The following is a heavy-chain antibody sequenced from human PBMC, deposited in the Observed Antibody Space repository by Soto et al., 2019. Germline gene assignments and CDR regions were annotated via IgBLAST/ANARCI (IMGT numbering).Heavy chain of an antibody. Sequence: GASVKVSCKASGYTFTGYYMHWVRQAPGQGLEWMGWINPNSGGTNYAQKFQGWVTMTRDTSISTAYMELSRLRSDDTAVYYCARDPPRYFPAVSDDYWGQGTLVTVSS. V-gene: IGHV1-2*04. CDR2: INPNSGGT. D-gene: IGHD3-9*01. J-gene: IGHJ4*02. CDR3: ARDPPRYFPAVSDDY. CDR1: GYTFTGYY.